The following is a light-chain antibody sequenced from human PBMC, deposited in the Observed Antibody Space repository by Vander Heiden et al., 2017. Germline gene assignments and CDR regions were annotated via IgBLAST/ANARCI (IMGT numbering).Light chain of an antibody. CDR2: DVS. V-gene: IGLV2-14*03. J-gene: IGLJ3*02. CDR1: SSDVGGYNY. CDR3: SSYTSSSTWV. Sequence: QSALTQPASVSGSPGQSINISCTGSSSDVGGYNYVSWYQQHPGKAPKWVSHDVSNRPSGVSDRFSGSKSGNTASLTISGLQAEDEADYYCSSYTSSSTWVFGGGTKLTVL.